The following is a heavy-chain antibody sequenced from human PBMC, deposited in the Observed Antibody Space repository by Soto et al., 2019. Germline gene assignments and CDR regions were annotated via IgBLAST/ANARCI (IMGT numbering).Heavy chain of an antibody. CDR3: ARDQNYMDF. J-gene: IGHJ6*03. CDR2: ISSSSIYI. V-gene: IGHV3-21*01. Sequence: SGGSLRLSCAASGFTFSSYSMNWVRQAPGKGLEWVSSISSSSIYINYANSAKGRFTISRDNAKKSLYLQMNSLRAEDTAVYYCARDQNYMDFWGKGTTVTVSS. CDR1: GFTFSSYS.